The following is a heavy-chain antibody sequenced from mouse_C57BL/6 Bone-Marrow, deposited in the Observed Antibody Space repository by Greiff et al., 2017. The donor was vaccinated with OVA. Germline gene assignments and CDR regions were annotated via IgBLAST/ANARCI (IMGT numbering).Heavy chain of an antibody. Sequence: EVQLQQSGPVLVKPGASVKMSCKASGYTFTDYYMNWVKQSHGKSLEWIGVINPYNGGTSYNQKFKGKATLTVDKSSSTAYMELNSLTSEDSAVYYCANGLLRAWFAYWGQGTLVTVSA. V-gene: IGHV1-19*01. J-gene: IGHJ3*01. CDR1: GYTFTDYY. CDR2: INPYNGGT. CDR3: ANGLLRAWFAY. D-gene: IGHD2-3*01.